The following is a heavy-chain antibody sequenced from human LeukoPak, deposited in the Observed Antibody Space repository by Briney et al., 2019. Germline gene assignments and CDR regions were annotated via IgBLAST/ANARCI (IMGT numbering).Heavy chain of an antibody. J-gene: IGHJ5*02. CDR1: GGSFSGYY. D-gene: IGHD1-7*01. V-gene: IGHV4-34*01. Sequence: SETLSLTCAVYGGSFSGYYWSWIRQPPGKGLGRIGEINHSGSTNYNPSLKSRVTISVDTSKNQFSLKLSSVTAADTAVYYCARQSPITGTAGYWFDPWGQGTLVTVSS. CDR3: ARQSPITGTAGYWFDP. CDR2: INHSGST.